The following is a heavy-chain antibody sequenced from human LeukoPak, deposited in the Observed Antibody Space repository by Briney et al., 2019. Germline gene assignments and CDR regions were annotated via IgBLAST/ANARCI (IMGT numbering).Heavy chain of an antibody. D-gene: IGHD3-10*01. Sequence: GGSLRLSCAASGFTFSSYAVSWVRQAPGKGLEWVSAISGSGGSTYYADSVKGRFTISRDNSKNTLYLQMNSLRAEDTAVYYCAKDPHLWPDAFDIWGQGTMVTVSS. CDR2: ISGSGGST. J-gene: IGHJ3*02. CDR1: GFTFSSYA. CDR3: AKDPHLWPDAFDI. V-gene: IGHV3-23*01.